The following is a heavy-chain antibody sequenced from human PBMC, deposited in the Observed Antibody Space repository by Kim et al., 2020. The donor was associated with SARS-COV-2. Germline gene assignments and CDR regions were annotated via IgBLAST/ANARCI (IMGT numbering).Heavy chain of an antibody. D-gene: IGHD3-10*01. CDR2: T. Sequence: TKYSRKFQGGVTVSRATSASTAYMGLSSLRSEDTAVYYCARSTYGRDFDHWGQGTLVTVSS. CDR3: ARSTYGRDFDH. J-gene: IGHJ4*02. V-gene: IGHV1-3*01.